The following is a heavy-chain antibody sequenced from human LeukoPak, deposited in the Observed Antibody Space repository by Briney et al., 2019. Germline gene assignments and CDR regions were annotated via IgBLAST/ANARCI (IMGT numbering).Heavy chain of an antibody. D-gene: IGHD6-13*01. CDR2: IYYSGST. V-gene: IGHV4-61*01. CDR3: ARESSSWYVPDY. Sequence: DPSETLSLTCTVSGGSVSSGSYYWSCIRQPPGKGLEWIGYIYYSGSTNYNPSLKSRVTISVDTSKNQFSLKLSSVTAADTAVYYCARESSSWYVPDYWGQGTLVTVSS. CDR1: GGSVSSGSYY. J-gene: IGHJ4*02.